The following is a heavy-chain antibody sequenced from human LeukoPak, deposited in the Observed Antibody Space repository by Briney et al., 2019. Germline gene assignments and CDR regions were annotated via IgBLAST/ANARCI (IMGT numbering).Heavy chain of an antibody. Sequence: SVKVSCKASGYTFTGYYMHWVRQAPGQGLEWMGRIIPILGIANYAQKFQGRVTITADKSTSTAYMELSSLRSEDTAVYYCARDLIMWGQGTLVTVSS. CDR2: IIPILGIA. D-gene: IGHD3-10*01. V-gene: IGHV1-69*04. CDR3: ARDLIM. J-gene: IGHJ4*02. CDR1: GYTFTGYY.